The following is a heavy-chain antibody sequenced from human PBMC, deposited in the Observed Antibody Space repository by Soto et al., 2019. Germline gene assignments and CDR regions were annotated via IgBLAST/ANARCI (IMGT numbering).Heavy chain of an antibody. D-gene: IGHD3-3*01. CDR1: GGTFSSYT. Sequence: GASVKGSCKASGGTFSSYTISWGRQAPGQGLGWMGRIIPILGIANYAQKFQGRVTITADKSTSTAYMELSSLRSEDTAVYYCARAPIYDFWSGYPYYYMDVWGKGTTVTVSS. CDR2: IIPILGIA. CDR3: ARAPIYDFWSGYPYYYMDV. J-gene: IGHJ6*03. V-gene: IGHV1-69*02.